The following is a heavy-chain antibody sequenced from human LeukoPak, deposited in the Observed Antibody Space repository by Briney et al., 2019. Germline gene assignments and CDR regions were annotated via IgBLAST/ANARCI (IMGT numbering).Heavy chain of an antibody. Sequence: GGSLRLPCAASGFTFSSYAMHWVRQAPGKGLEYVSAISSNGGSTYYANSVKGRFTISRDNSKNTLYLQMGSLRAEDMAVYYCARDQQQLVLDYWGQGTLVTVSS. J-gene: IGHJ4*02. D-gene: IGHD6-13*01. CDR1: GFTFSSYA. CDR2: ISSNGGST. CDR3: ARDQQQLVLDY. V-gene: IGHV3-64*01.